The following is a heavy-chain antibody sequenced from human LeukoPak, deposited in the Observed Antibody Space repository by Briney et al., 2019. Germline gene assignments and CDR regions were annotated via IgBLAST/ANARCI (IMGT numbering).Heavy chain of an antibody. V-gene: IGHV4-31*03. CDR1: GGSISSGGYF. CDR2: ISYNGST. J-gene: IGHJ4*02. Sequence: PSETLSLTCTVSGGSISSGGYFWSWIRQHSGKGLEWIGYISYNGSTYYNPSLKSRVTISVDTSKNQFSLKLSSVTAADTAVYYCARVEVMVVVPAATPRRLAFDYWGQGTLVTVSS. CDR3: ARVEVMVVVPAATPRRLAFDY. D-gene: IGHD2-2*01.